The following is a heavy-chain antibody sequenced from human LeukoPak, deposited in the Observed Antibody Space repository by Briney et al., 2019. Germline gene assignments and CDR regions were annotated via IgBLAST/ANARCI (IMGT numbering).Heavy chain of an antibody. Sequence: GGSLRLSCAASGLTFSNYWMHWVRQAPGKGLVWVSRITSDGSSTNYADSVKGRFTISRDNAKNMLYLQMNRLSAEDTALYYCATERAGTSGYIVFDYWGQGTLVTVSS. CDR2: ITSDGSST. CDR1: GLTFSNYW. J-gene: IGHJ4*02. CDR3: ATERAGTSGYIVFDY. V-gene: IGHV3-74*01. D-gene: IGHD5-12*01.